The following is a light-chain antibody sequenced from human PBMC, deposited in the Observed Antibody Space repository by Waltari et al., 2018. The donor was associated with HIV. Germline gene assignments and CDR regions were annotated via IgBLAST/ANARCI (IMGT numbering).Light chain of an antibody. CDR3: CSYAGNYSYV. J-gene: IGLJ1*01. CDR1: SSDVGDSTY. Sequence: QSALTQPRSVSGSPGQSVTISCTGTSSDVGDSTYVCWYRQNPGKVPKLRIYAVSKRPSGVPDRFSGSRSGNTASLTISGLQAEDEADYFCCSYAGNYSYVFGSGSRVTVL. V-gene: IGLV2-11*01. CDR2: AVS.